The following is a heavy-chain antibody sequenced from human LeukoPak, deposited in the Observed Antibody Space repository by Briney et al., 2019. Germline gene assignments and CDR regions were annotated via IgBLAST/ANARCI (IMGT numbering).Heavy chain of an antibody. D-gene: IGHD6-13*01. CDR1: GFTFSNYW. Sequence: GGSLRLSCAASGFTFSNYWMHWVRHAPGKGLVWVSRINTDGSSTNYADSVKGRFTISRDNAKNTLYLQMNSLRAEDTAVYYCARERAATRWFDPWGQGTLVTVSS. V-gene: IGHV3-74*01. CDR2: INTDGSST. CDR3: ARERAATRWFDP. J-gene: IGHJ5*02.